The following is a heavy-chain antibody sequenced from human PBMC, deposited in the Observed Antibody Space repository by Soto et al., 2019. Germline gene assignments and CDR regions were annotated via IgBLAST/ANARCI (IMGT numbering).Heavy chain of an antibody. CDR2: IKQDGSEK. CDR3: ARDRAMDDY. D-gene: IGHD3-10*01. CDR1: GFTFSSYW. J-gene: IGHJ4*02. V-gene: IGHV3-7*05. Sequence: EVQLVESGGGLVQPGGSLRLSCAASGFTFSSYWMTWVRQAPGKGLEWVANIKQDGSEKNYVDSVKGRFTISRDNAQKSLYLQMDSLRAEDTAVYYCARDRAMDDYWGQGTLVTVSS.